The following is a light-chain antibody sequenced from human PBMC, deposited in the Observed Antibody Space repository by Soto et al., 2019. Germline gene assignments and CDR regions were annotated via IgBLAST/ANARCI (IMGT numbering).Light chain of an antibody. CDR2: EVS. Sequence: DRNQPASVSGSPGQAITISCTGTSSDVGAYDFVSWYQQHPDKAPKLMIYEVSDRPSGVSNRFSGSKSVNTATLTISGLQAEDEADYYCSSYTSSSTRVFGTGTKVTVL. CDR1: SSDVGAYDF. J-gene: IGLJ1*01. V-gene: IGLV2-14*03. CDR3: SSYTSSSTRV.